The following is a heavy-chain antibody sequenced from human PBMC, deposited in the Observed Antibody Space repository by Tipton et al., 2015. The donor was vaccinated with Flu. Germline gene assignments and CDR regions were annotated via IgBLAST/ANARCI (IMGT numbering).Heavy chain of an antibody. D-gene: IGHD3-3*01. CDR3: ARDHPPSITVLGEITDYFGMAV. CDR2: ISSSGSII. Sequence: SLRLSCVASGFTFDDYAMHWVRQPPGKGLEWVSHISSSGSIINYADSVKGRFTISRDNAKNSLYLQVNSLRAEDTAVYYCARDHPPSITVLGEITDYFGMAVWGQGTTVTVSS. CDR1: GFTFDDYA. V-gene: IGHV3-11*01. J-gene: IGHJ6*02.